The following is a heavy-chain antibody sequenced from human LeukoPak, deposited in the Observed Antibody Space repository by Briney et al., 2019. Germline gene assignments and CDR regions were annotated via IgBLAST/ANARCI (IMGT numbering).Heavy chain of an antibody. CDR1: GFTFNSYG. J-gene: IGHJ5*01. CDR3: AKDLGYDYVWGEGNLYDS. CDR2: ISGSGDKT. V-gene: IGHV3-23*01. D-gene: IGHD3-16*01. Sequence: PGGSLRLSCEASGFTFNSYGMTWVRQAPGKGLEWVSVISGSGDKTDYADSVKGRFTISRDNSKNTLYLQMNSLRVEDTAVYYCAKDLGYDYVWGEGNLYDSWGQGILVTVSS.